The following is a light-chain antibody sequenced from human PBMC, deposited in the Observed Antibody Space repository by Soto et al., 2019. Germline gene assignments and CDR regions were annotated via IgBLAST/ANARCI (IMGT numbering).Light chain of an antibody. CDR1: SSDVGNYNY. V-gene: IGLV2-11*01. CDR3: CSYAGSYTVV. CDR2: DVN. J-gene: IGLJ2*01. Sequence: QSALTQPRSVSGSPGQSVTISCTGTSSDVGNYNYVSWYQQHPGKVPKLMIYDVNKRPSGVPDRFSGSKSGNTASLTISGLQAEDEADYYCCSYAGSYTVVFGGGTQLTVL.